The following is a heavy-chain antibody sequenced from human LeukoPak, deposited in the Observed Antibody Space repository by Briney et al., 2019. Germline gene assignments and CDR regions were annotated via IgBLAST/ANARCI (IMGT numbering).Heavy chain of an antibody. Sequence: ASVTVSCKASGYTFTSYGISWVRQAPGQGLEWMGWISAYNGNTNYAQKLQGRVTMTTDTSTSTAYMELRSLRSDDTAVYYCAREVAAAAWDYMDVWGKGTTVTVSS. CDR3: AREVAAAAWDYMDV. CDR1: GYTFTSYG. CDR2: ISAYNGNT. J-gene: IGHJ6*03. D-gene: IGHD6-13*01. V-gene: IGHV1-18*01.